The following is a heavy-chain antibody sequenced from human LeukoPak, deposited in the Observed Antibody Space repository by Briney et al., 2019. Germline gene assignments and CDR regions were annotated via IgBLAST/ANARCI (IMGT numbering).Heavy chain of an antibody. Sequence: PGGSLRLSCAASGFTFSYYSMNWVRQAPGKGLEWVSYISDSSDTMYYADSVKGRFTISRDNAKNSLYLQMNSLRAEDTAVYYCARDLTVGTTIRYYFDYWGQGTLVTVSS. CDR2: ISDSSDTM. J-gene: IGHJ4*02. D-gene: IGHD1-26*01. CDR1: GFTFSYYS. CDR3: ARDLTVGTTIRYYFDY. V-gene: IGHV3-48*01.